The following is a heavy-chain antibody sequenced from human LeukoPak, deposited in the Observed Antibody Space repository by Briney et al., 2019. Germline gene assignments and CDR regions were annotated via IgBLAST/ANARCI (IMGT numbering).Heavy chain of an antibody. CDR1: GFTFSSCA. D-gene: IGHD3-10*01. Sequence: PGGSLRLSCAASGFTFSSCAMSWVRQAPGKGLEWVSAISGSGGSTYYADSVKGRFTISRDNSKNTLYLQMNSLRAEDTAVYYCAKDKRRFGELFPLDYWGQGTLVTVSS. J-gene: IGHJ4*02. CDR2: ISGSGGST. CDR3: AKDKRRFGELFPLDY. V-gene: IGHV3-23*01.